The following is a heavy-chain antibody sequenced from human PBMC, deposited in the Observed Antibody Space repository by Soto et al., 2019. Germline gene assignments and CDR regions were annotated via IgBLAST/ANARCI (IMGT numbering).Heavy chain of an antibody. CDR1: GGSISSGDYY. J-gene: IGHJ4*02. V-gene: IGHV4-30-4*01. Sequence: SETLSLTCTVSGGSISSGDYYWSWIRQPPGKGLEWIGYIYYSGSTYYNPSLKSRVTISADTSKNQFSLKLSSVTAADTAVYYCARGGRWLQLGYWGQGTLVTVSS. D-gene: IGHD5-12*01. CDR2: IYYSGST. CDR3: ARGGRWLQLGY.